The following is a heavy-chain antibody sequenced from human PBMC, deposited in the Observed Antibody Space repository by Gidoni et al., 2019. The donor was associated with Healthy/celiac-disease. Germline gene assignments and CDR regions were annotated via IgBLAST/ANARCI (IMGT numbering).Heavy chain of an antibody. J-gene: IGHJ3*02. Sequence: EVPLVQSGAEVKKPGESLKISCKGSGYSFTNYWIGWVRQMPGKGLEWMGIIYPGDSDTRYSPSFQGQVTISADKSISTAYLQWSSLKASDTAMYYCARQGVDYYDGRGYSKDAFDIWGQGTMVTVSS. D-gene: IGHD3-22*01. V-gene: IGHV5-51*01. CDR2: IYPGDSDT. CDR3: ARQGVDYYDGRGYSKDAFDI. CDR1: GYSFTNYW.